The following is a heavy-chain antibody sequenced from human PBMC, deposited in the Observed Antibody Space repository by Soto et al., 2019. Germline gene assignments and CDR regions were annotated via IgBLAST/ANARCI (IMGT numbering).Heavy chain of an antibody. CDR2: IIPIFGTX. Sequence: XXVSCKASGGTFSSYAISWVRQAPGQGLEWMGGIIPIFGTXNYAQKFQGRVTITADESTSTDHMERSSLRSEAKAVYYGASLVATKEPGVDPRGQGPLVTVSS. CDR3: ASLVATKEPGVDP. V-gene: IGHV1-69*01. J-gene: IGHJ5*02. CDR1: GGTFSSYA. D-gene: IGHD5-12*01.